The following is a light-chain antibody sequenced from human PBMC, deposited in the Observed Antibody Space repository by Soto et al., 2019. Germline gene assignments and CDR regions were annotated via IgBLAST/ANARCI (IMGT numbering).Light chain of an antibody. Sequence: QSALTQPPSASGSPGQSVTISCTGTSSDVGGYNFVSWYQHHPDKAPKLMIYEVTKRPSGVPDRFSGSKSGNTASLTVSGLQADDEADYYCSSYAANNNVVFGGGTQLTVL. CDR3: SSYAANNNVV. CDR2: EVT. J-gene: IGLJ2*01. V-gene: IGLV2-8*01. CDR1: SSDVGGYNF.